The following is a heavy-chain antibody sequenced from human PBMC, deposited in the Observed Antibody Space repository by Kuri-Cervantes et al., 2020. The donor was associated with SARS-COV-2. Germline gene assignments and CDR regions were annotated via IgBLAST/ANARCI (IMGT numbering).Heavy chain of an antibody. Sequence: GESLKISCAASGFTFSSYGMHWVCQAPGKGLEWVAVISYDGSNKYYADSVKGRFTISRDNSKNTLYLQMNSLRAEDTAVHYCAKGGYCSSTSCSPGWFDPWGQGTLVTVSS. D-gene: IGHD2-2*01. V-gene: IGHV3-30*19. CDR2: ISYDGSNK. CDR1: GFTFSSYG. J-gene: IGHJ5*02. CDR3: AKGGYCSSTSCSPGWFDP.